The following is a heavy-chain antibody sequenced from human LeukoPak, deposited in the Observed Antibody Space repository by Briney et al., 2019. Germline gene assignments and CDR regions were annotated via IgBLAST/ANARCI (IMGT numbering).Heavy chain of an antibody. CDR3: ARGGYYDSSGYSMDY. D-gene: IGHD3-22*01. V-gene: IGHV1-2*02. CDR1: GYTFTNNA. CDR2: INPNSGGT. Sequence: ASVKVSCKASGYTFTNNAMNWVRQAPGQGLEWMGWINPNSGGTNYAQKFQGRVTMTRDTSISTAYMELSRLRSDDTAVYYCARGGYYDSSGYSMDYWGQGTLVTVSS. J-gene: IGHJ4*02.